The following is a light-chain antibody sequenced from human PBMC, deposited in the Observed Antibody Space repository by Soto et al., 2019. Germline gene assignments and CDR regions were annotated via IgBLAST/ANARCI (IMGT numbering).Light chain of an antibody. CDR2: ASS. V-gene: IGKV1-39*01. Sequence: DIQMTQSPSSLSASVGDRVTITCRASQSISTYLNWFQEEPGKAPKLLIYASSTLQGGVPSRFSVSGSESEFTLTISSLQPQDFATYYGEQTFSPPSITFGQGTRLDIK. J-gene: IGKJ5*01. CDR1: QSISTY. CDR3: EQTFSPPSIT.